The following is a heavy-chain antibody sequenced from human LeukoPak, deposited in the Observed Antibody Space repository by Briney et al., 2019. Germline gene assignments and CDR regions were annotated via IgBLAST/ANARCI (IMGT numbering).Heavy chain of an antibody. D-gene: IGHD6-19*01. V-gene: IGHV1-24*01. Sequence: GASVKVSCKVSGYTLTELSMHWVRQAPGKGLEWMGGFDPEDGETIYAQKLQGRVTMTTDTSTSTAYMELRSLRSDDTAVYYCARTFIAVAGRDDAFDIWGQGTMVTVSS. CDR3: ARTFIAVAGRDDAFDI. J-gene: IGHJ3*02. CDR1: GYTLTELS. CDR2: FDPEDGET.